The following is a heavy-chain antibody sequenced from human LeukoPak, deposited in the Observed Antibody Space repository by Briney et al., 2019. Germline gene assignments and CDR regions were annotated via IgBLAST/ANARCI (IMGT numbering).Heavy chain of an antibody. Sequence: PGGSLRLSCAASGFTFSSYWMSWVRQPPGKGLEWIGEINHSGSTNYNPSLKSRVTISVDTSKNQFSLKLSSVTAADTAVYYCARDYGDYWGQGTLVTVSS. V-gene: IGHV4-34*01. CDR2: INHSGST. CDR3: ARDYGDY. J-gene: IGHJ4*02. CDR1: GFTFSSYW.